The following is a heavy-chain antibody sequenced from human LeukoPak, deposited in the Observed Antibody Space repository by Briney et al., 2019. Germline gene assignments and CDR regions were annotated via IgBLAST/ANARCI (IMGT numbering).Heavy chain of an antibody. J-gene: IGHJ4*02. Sequence: SETLSLTCTVSGGSVSSGSYYWGWIRQPPGKGLEWIGYIYYSGSTNYNPSLKSRVTIPVDTSKNQFSLKLSSVTAADTAVYYCASGDYYDSSGHLDYWGQGTLVTVSS. CDR3: ASGDYYDSSGHLDY. V-gene: IGHV4-61*01. CDR2: IYYSGST. D-gene: IGHD3-22*01. CDR1: GGSVSSGSYY.